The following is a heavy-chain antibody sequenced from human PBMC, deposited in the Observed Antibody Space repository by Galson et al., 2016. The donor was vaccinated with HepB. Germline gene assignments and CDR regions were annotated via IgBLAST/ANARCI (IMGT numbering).Heavy chain of an antibody. J-gene: IGHJ6*02. V-gene: IGHV1-18*01. Sequence: SVKVSCKASGYTFTRSSFTWVRQAPGQGLEWMGWISADNANTNYAQKFRDRVTMTTDTSTSTASMELRSLISDDTAVYYCARCGLLGCNGMDIWGQGTTVTVSS. CDR1: GYTFTRSS. CDR2: ISADNANT. D-gene: IGHD2-21*01. CDR3: ARCGLLGCNGMDI.